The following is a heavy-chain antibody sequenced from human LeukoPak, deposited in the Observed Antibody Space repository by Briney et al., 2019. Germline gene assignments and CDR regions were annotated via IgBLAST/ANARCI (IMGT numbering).Heavy chain of an antibody. Sequence: PGGSLRLSCAASGFTFSHHWMHWVRQAPGKGLVWVSHISSDESSTTYADSVKGRFTISRDNRKNTLYLQTNSLRVEDTAMYYCTRNPDGRNWFDPWGQGTLVTVSS. V-gene: IGHV3-74*01. J-gene: IGHJ5*02. CDR3: TRNPDGRNWFDP. CDR1: GFTFSHHW. CDR2: ISSDESST. D-gene: IGHD1-14*01.